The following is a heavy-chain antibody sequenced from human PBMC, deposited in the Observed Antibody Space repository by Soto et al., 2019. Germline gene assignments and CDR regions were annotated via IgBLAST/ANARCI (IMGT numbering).Heavy chain of an antibody. V-gene: IGHV3-23*01. CDR3: VRDKWELRY. CDR1: ESTFSNYA. J-gene: IGHJ4*02. CDR2: ISYGGGTT. Sequence: PGGSLRLSCAASESTFSNYAMSWVRQAPGKGLEWVSAISYGGGTTYYADSVKGRFTISRDNAKNSLYLQMSSLRAGDTAVYYCVRDKWELRYWGQGTLVTVSS. D-gene: IGHD1-26*01.